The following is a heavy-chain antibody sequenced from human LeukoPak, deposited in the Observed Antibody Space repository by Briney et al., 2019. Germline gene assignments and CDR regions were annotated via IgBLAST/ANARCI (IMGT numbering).Heavy chain of an antibody. CDR2: INSDGSST. D-gene: IGHD3-10*01. J-gene: IGHJ4*02. Sequence: GGSLRLSCAASGFTFSSYWMHWVRQVPGKGLVWVSHINSDGSSTSYADSVKGRFTISRDNAKNTLYLQMNSLRAEDTAVYFGARDKVYYGSGTYGYWGQGTLVTVSS. CDR1: GFTFSSYW. CDR3: ARDKVYYGSGTYGY. V-gene: IGHV3-74*01.